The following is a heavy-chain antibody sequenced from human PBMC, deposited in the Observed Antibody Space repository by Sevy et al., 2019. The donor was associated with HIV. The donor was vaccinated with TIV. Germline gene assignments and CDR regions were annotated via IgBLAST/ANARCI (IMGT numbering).Heavy chain of an antibody. Sequence: GGSLRLSCAASGFTFSSYSMNWVRQAPGKGLEWVSSISSSSSYIYYADSVKGRFTISRDNAKNSLYLQMNSLRAEDTAVYYCARVGSCSSTSCKYHWNRYYYYYGMDVWGQGTTVTVSS. D-gene: IGHD2-2*01. J-gene: IGHJ6*02. CDR3: ARVGSCSSTSCKYHWNRYYYYYGMDV. CDR2: ISSSSSYI. CDR1: GFTFSSYS. V-gene: IGHV3-21*01.